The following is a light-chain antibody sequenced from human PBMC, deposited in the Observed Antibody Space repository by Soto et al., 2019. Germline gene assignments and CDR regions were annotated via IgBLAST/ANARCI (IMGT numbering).Light chain of an antibody. V-gene: IGKV3-15*01. CDR2: GAS. CDR3: QQYKYWPRG. Sequence: EIVMTQSPATLSVSPGERATLSCRASQSVSSNLAWYQQKPGQAPRLLIYGASTRATGIPARFSGSGSGTEFTLTISSLQSEDSAVYYCQQYKYWPRGFGPGTKVDIK. J-gene: IGKJ3*01. CDR1: QSVSSN.